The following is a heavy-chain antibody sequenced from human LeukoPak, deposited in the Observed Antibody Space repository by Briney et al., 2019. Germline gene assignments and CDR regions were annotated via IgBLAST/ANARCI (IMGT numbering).Heavy chain of an antibody. CDR1: GYPFSSYD. Sequence: ASVQVSCQASGYPFSSYDINWVRRATGQGLEWMGWMNPSSGNTGYAQKFQGRVTMTRNTSISTAYMELSSLRSEDTAVYYCARRNDKSNYYHYYGMDVWGQGTTVTVSS. V-gene: IGHV1-8*01. D-gene: IGHD4-11*01. J-gene: IGHJ6*02. CDR3: ARRNDKSNYYHYYGMDV. CDR2: MNPSSGNT.